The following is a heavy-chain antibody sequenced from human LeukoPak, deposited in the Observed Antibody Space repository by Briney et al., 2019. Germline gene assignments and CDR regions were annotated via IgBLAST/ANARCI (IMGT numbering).Heavy chain of an antibody. CDR1: GFTFSSYA. D-gene: IGHD5-24*01. J-gene: IGHJ3*02. V-gene: IGHV3-23*05. CDR3: VKSAGKDGYRDVLDI. CDR2: ISNTGVAT. Sequence: GGSLRLSCAASGFTFSSYAMHWVRQAPGQGLEWISTISNTGVATYYADSVKGRFTISRDTFRNTLLLQMNSLRADDTAVYYCVKSAGKDGYRDVLDIWGQGTVVTVSS.